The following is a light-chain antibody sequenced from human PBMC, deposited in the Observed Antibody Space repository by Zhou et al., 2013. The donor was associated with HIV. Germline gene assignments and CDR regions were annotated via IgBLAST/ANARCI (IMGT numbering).Light chain of an antibody. CDR2: KAS. V-gene: IGKV1-5*03. J-gene: IGKJ4*01. CDR3: QQSYSTPLT. Sequence: DIQMTQSPPTLSASVGDRVTITCRASQSISTWLAWYQQKPGKAPNLLIYKASSLESGVPSRFSGSGSGTDFTLTISSLQPEDFATYYCQQSYSTPLTFGGGTKVEIK. CDR1: QSISTW.